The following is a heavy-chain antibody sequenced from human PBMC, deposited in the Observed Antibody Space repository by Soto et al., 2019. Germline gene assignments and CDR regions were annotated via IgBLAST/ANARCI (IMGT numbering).Heavy chain of an antibody. Sequence: SVKVSCKASGGTFSSYTISWVRQAPGQGLEWMGRIIPILGIANYAQKFQGRVTITADKSTSTAYMELSSLRSEDTAVYYCASYGSGTYYLGYWGQGTLVTVSS. D-gene: IGHD3-10*01. CDR2: IIPILGIA. V-gene: IGHV1-69*02. CDR1: GGTFSSYT. CDR3: ASYGSGTYYLGY. J-gene: IGHJ4*02.